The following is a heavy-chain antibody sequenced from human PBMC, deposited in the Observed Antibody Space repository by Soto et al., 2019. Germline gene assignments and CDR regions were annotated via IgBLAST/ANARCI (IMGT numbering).Heavy chain of an antibody. V-gene: IGHV3-72*01. J-gene: IGHJ6*03. CDR2: IRNKANSYTT. CDR1: GFTFSDHY. Sequence: EVQVVESGGGLVQPGGSLRLSCAASGFTFSDHYMDWVRQAPGTGLEWVGRIRNKANSYTTEYAASVKTRFTISRDDSKNSLYLQMNSLKTEDTAVYYCTRLGTAAGAPLGYSYHMDVWGKGTTVTVSS. CDR3: TRLGTAAGAPLGYSYHMDV. D-gene: IGHD6-13*01.